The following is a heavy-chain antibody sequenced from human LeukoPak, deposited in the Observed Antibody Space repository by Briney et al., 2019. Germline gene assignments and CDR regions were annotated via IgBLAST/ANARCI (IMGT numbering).Heavy chain of an antibody. D-gene: IGHD3-22*01. CDR3: ARGLSRAPDYYDSSGYQDY. Sequence: ASVKVSCMASGYTFTSYDISWVRQATGQGLEWMGWMNPNSGNTGYAQKFQGRVTMTRNTSISTAYMELSSLRSEDTAVYYCARGLSRAPDYYDSSGYQDYWGQGTLVTVSS. CDR1: GYTFTSYD. CDR2: MNPNSGNT. V-gene: IGHV1-8*01. J-gene: IGHJ4*02.